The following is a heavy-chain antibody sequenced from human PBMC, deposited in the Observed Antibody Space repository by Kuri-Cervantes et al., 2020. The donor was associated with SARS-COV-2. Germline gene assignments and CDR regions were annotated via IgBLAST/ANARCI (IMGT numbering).Heavy chain of an antibody. J-gene: IGHJ4*02. Sequence: ESLKISCAVYGGSVSGYYWSWIRQPPGKGLEWIGEINHSGTTNYNMSLKSRVTISVDTSKNQFSLKLSSVTAADTAVYYCARRPVVLRSNSSPFDYWGQGTLVTVSS. CDR2: INHSGTT. CDR3: ARRPVVLRSNSSPFDY. D-gene: IGHD4-11*01. CDR1: GGSVSGYY. V-gene: IGHV4-34*01.